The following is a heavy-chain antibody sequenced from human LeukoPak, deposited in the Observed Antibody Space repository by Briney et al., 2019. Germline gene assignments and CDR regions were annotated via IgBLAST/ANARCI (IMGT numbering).Heavy chain of an antibody. Sequence: GGSLRLSCAASGFAFNSFWMHWVRQAPGKGLEWVSHINSDGSSTTYVDSVKGRSTISRDNAKNTLYLQLNSLRAEDTAVYYCVRGWYGSDYWGQGTLVTVSS. D-gene: IGHD6-19*01. CDR1: GFAFNSFW. CDR3: VRGWYGSDY. CDR2: INSDGSST. V-gene: IGHV3-74*01. J-gene: IGHJ4*02.